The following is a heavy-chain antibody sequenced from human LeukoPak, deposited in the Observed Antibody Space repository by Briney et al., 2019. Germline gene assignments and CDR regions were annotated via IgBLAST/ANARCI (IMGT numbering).Heavy chain of an antibody. Sequence: GGSLRLSCAASGFTFSKAGMDWVRQAPGKGLEYVSAISSNGGSTYYANSVKGRFTISRDNSKNTLYLQMGSLRAEDMAVYYCARDSDSSGYYYGMDVWGQGTTVTVSS. CDR1: GFTFSKAG. CDR2: ISSNGGST. J-gene: IGHJ6*02. D-gene: IGHD3-22*01. CDR3: ARDSDSSGYYYGMDV. V-gene: IGHV3-64*01.